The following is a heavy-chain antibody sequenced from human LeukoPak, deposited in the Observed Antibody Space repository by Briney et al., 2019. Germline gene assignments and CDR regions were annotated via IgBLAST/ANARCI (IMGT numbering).Heavy chain of an antibody. CDR3: AKDIFTGIAAAGAIDY. CDR2: ISWNSGSI. V-gene: IGHV3-9*01. J-gene: IGHJ4*02. CDR1: GFTFDDYA. Sequence: HPGGSLRLSCAASGFTFDDYAMHWVRQVPGKGLEWVSGISWNSGSIGYADSVKGRFTISRDNAKNSLYLQMNSLRAEDTALYYCAKDIFTGIAAAGAIDYWGQGTLVTVSS. D-gene: IGHD6-13*01.